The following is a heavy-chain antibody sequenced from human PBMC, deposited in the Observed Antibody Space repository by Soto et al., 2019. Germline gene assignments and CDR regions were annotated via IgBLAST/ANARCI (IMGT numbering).Heavy chain of an antibody. Sequence: QVQLQESGPGLVKPSQTLSLTCTVSGGSISSGGYYWSWIRQHPGKGLEWIGYIYYSGSTYYNPYLKSRVTISVYTSKTQFSLKLSSVTAADTAVYYCARSLFDSSGYRPRVWFDPWGQGTLVTVSS. V-gene: IGHV4-31*03. CDR1: GGSISSGGYY. CDR2: IYYSGST. D-gene: IGHD3-22*01. CDR3: ARSLFDSSGYRPRVWFDP. J-gene: IGHJ5*02.